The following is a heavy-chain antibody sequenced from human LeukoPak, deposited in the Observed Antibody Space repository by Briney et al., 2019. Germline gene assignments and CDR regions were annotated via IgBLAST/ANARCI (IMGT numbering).Heavy chain of an antibody. CDR2: TYYRSKWSN. V-gene: IGHV6-1*01. J-gene: IGHJ4*02. D-gene: IGHD3-10*01. CDR1: GDSVSSTSAA. CDR3: ARDSARGYGPGSRVDY. Sequence: SQTLSLTCAISGDSVSSTSAAWNWIRQSPSGGLEWLGRTYYRSKWSNDYAISVRSRITINRDTSKNQFALQLNSVTPEDTAVYYCARDSARGYGPGSRVDYWGQGTLVTVSS.